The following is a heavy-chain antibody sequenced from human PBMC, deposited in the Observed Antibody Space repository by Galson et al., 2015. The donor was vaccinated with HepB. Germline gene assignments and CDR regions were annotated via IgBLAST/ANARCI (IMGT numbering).Heavy chain of an antibody. CDR2: ISDNGGGT. Sequence: SLRLSCAASGFTFSGYAMTWVRQAPGKGLEWVSAISDNGGGTFYADSVKGRFTISRDNSKNTLYLQMNSLRAEDTAVYYCARHTGIGGGWFFDYWGQGTLVTVSS. D-gene: IGHD6-19*01. CDR3: ARHTGIGGGWFFDY. CDR1: GFTFSGYA. J-gene: IGHJ4*02. V-gene: IGHV3-23*01.